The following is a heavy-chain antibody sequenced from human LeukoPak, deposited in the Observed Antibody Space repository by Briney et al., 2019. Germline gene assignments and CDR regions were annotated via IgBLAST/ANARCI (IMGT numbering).Heavy chain of an antibody. V-gene: IGHV3-7*01. Sequence: GGSLRLSCAASGFAFSSYWMSWVRQAPGKGLEWVANIKEDGSEKYYVDSVKGRFTISRDNAKNSLYLQMNSLRAEDTAVYYCASPRGSGWYLFDYWGQGTLVTVSS. D-gene: IGHD6-19*01. CDR3: ASPRGSGWYLFDY. J-gene: IGHJ4*02. CDR2: IKEDGSEK. CDR1: GFAFSSYW.